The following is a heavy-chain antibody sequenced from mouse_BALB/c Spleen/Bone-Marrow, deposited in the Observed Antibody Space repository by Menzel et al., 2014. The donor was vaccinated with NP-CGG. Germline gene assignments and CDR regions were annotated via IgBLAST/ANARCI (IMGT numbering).Heavy chain of an antibody. D-gene: IGHD1-1*01. Sequence: EVQLVESGGGLVKPGGSLKLSCAASGFTFNDYYMYWVRQTPEKRLEWVATISDGGSYTYYPDSVKGRFTISRDNAKNNLYLQMSSLKSEDTAMYYCARGSSYFDYWGQGTTLTVSS. V-gene: IGHV5-4*02. CDR1: GFTFNDYY. CDR2: ISDGGSYT. J-gene: IGHJ2*01. CDR3: ARGSSYFDY.